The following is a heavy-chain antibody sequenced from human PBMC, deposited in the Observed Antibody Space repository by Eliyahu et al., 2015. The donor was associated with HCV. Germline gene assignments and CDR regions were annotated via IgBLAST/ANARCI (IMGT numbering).Heavy chain of an antibody. V-gene: IGHV3-74*01. D-gene: IGHD3-16*01. CDR3: ARGGYVSLDY. Sequence: EVQLVESGGGLVQPGGSLRLSCTVSGFTFSSYWMHWVRQAPGKGLVWVSRIISDGSTRSYADSVKGRFTISRDNAKNTLFLQMNSLSAEDTAIYYCARGGYVSLDYWGQGSLVTVSS. CDR1: GFTFSSYW. J-gene: IGHJ4*02. CDR2: IISDGSTR.